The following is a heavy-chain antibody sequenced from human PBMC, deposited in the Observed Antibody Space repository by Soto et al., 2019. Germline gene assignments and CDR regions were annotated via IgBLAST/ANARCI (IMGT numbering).Heavy chain of an antibody. CDR3: ARRLVSTVSIFDY. V-gene: IGHV4-59*08. J-gene: IGHJ4*02. Sequence: SETLSLTCTVSGGSISNYYWSWIRQPPGKGLEWIGYIYYSGSTNYNPSLKSRVTISVDTSKNQFSLKLSSVTAADTAVYYCARRLVSTVSIFDYWGQGTLVTVSS. D-gene: IGHD4-4*01. CDR1: GGSISNYY. CDR2: IYYSGST.